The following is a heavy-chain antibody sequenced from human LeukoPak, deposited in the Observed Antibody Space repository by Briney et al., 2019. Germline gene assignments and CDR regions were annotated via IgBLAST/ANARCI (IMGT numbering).Heavy chain of an antibody. CDR1: GYTFTSYG. V-gene: IGHV1-18*01. CDR3: ARLWRGSSWYSPPYYFDY. CDR2: ISAYNGNT. D-gene: IGHD6-13*01. Sequence: ASVTVSCKASGYTFTSYGISWVRQAPGQGLEWMGWISAYNGNTNYAQKLQGRVTMTTDTSTSTAYMELRSLRSDDTAVYYCARLWRGSSWYSPPYYFDYWGQGTLVTVSS. J-gene: IGHJ4*02.